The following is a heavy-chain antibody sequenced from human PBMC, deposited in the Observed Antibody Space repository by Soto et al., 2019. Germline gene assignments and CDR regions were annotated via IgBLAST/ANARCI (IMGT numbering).Heavy chain of an antibody. J-gene: IGHJ5*02. D-gene: IGHD2-8*01. Sequence: SETLSLTCSVSGGSISRYYWSWSRQPPGKGLEWIGYAYYSGDTGYNPSLQSRVTMAVDTSKNQVSLKLTSVTAADTAVYYCARDRSTYGGGGTGEVKENWFDPWGQGALVTVS. CDR2: AYYSGDT. CDR3: ARDRSTYGGGGTGEVKENWFDP. V-gene: IGHV4-59*01. CDR1: GGSISRYY.